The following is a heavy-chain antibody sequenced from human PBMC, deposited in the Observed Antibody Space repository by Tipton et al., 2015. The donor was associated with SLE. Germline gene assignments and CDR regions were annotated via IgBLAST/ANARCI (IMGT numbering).Heavy chain of an antibody. CDR3: TRTYDHH. D-gene: IGHD5-12*01. V-gene: IGHV3-74*01. Sequence: SLRLSCAASGFTFTDYWMHWVRQAPGKGLEWVSLIKGDGISASYADSVKGRFTISRDNAKNMVYLQMNSLRTDDTAVYYCTRTYDHHWGQGALVSVSS. CDR2: IKGDGISA. CDR1: GFTFTDYW. J-gene: IGHJ5*02.